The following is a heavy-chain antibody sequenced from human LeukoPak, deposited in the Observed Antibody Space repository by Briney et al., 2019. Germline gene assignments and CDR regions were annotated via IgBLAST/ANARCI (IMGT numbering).Heavy chain of an antibody. CDR3: ARDVYCSSTSCYQYYYYYMDV. Sequence: ASVKVSCKASGYSFTSYAMNWVRQAPGQGLERMGWINTNTGNPTYAQGFTGRFVFSLDTSVSTAYLQISSLKGEDTAVYYCARDVYCSSTSCYQYYYYYMDVWGKGTTVTVSS. D-gene: IGHD2-2*01. CDR2: INTNTGNP. V-gene: IGHV7-4-1*02. J-gene: IGHJ6*03. CDR1: GYSFTSYA.